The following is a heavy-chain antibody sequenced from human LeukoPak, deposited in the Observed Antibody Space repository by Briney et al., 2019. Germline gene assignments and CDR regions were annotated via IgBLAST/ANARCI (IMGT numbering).Heavy chain of an antibody. CDR3: ARPRLDSSGPPPAFDI. Sequence: PSETLSLTCTVSGGSISSSSYYWGWIRQPPGKGLEWIGSIYYSGSTYYNPSLKSRVTISVDTSKNQFSLKLSSVTAADTAVYYCARPRLDSSGPPPAFDIWGQGTMVTVSS. CDR1: GGSISSSSYY. CDR2: IYYSGST. J-gene: IGHJ3*02. D-gene: IGHD3-22*01. V-gene: IGHV4-39*01.